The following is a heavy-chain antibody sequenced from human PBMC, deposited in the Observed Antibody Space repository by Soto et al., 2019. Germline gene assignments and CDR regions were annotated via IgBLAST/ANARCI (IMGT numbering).Heavy chain of an antibody. CDR2: ISYDGSNK. CDR1: GFTFSSYG. V-gene: IGHV3-30*18. CDR3: AKDPFPLLRGGELLFVY. Sequence: PGGSLRLSCAASGFTFSSYGMHWVRQAPGKGLEWVAVISYDGSNKYYADSVKGRFTISRDNSKNTLYLQMNSLRAEDTAVYYCAKDPFPLLRGGELLFVYWGQGTLVTVSS. D-gene: IGHD1-7*01. J-gene: IGHJ4*02.